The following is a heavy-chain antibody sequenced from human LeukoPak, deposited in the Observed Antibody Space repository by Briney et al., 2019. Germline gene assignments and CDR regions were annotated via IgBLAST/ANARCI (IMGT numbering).Heavy chain of an antibody. D-gene: IGHD3-3*01. CDR3: ATAAPSDRHIANAGVVTLFDY. CDR1: GYTLTGLS. J-gene: IGHJ4*02. V-gene: IGHV1-24*01. Sequence: ASVKVSCKVSGYTLTGLSMHSVRQAPGKGLEWMGGFDAEDGETIYAQKFQGRVTMTEDTSTDTAYMELSSLRSEGTAVYYCATAAPSDRHIANAGVVTLFDYWGQGTLVTVSS. CDR2: FDAEDGET.